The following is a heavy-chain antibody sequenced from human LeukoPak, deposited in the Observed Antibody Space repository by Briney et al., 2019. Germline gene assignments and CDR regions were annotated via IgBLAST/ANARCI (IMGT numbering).Heavy chain of an antibody. V-gene: IGHV4-34*01. J-gene: IGHJ4*02. CDR3: ARRGSSGYYM. CDR2: INHSGST. D-gene: IGHD3-22*01. Sequence: SETLSLTCAVYGGSFSGYYWSWIRQPPGKGLEWIGEINHSGSTNYNPSLKSQVTISIDTSKNQFSLKLSSVTAADTAVYYCARRGSSGYYMWGQGTLVTVSS. CDR1: GGSFSGYY.